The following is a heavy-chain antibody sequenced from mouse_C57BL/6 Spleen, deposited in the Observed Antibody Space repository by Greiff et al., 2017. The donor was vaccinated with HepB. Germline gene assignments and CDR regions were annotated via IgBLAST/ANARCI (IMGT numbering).Heavy chain of an antibody. CDR1: GFTFSSYT. J-gene: IGHJ1*03. CDR3: ARHPDYYGGSWYFDV. V-gene: IGHV5-9*01. D-gene: IGHD1-1*01. CDR2: ISGGGGTT. Sequence: DVKLVESGGGLVKPGGSLKLSCAASGFTFSSYTMSWVRQTPEKRLEWVATISGGGGTTYYPDSVKGRFTISRDNAKNTLYLQMSRLRSADTALYYCARHPDYYGGSWYFDVWGTGTTVTVSA.